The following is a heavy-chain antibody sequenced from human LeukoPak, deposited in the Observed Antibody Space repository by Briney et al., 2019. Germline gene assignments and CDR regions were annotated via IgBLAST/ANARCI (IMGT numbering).Heavy chain of an antibody. CDR3: TRSWTTDAFDI. D-gene: IGHD1-1*01. CDR1: GFTFSGSA. J-gene: IGHJ3*02. Sequence: GGSLKLSCAASGFTFSGSAMHWVRQASGKGLEWVGRIRSKANSYATAYAASVRGRFTISRDDSKNTAYLQMNSLKTEDTAVYYCTRSWTTDAFDIWGQGTMVTVSS. CDR2: IRSKANSYAT. V-gene: IGHV3-73*01.